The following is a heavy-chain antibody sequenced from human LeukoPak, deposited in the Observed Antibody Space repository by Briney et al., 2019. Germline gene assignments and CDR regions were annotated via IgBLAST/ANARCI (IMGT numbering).Heavy chain of an antibody. CDR1: GYTFTSYA. J-gene: IGHJ4*02. CDR2: INTNTGNP. CDR3: ARDNWAMVIGSNFDY. Sequence: ASVKVSCKASGYTFTSYAMNWVRQAPGQWLEWMGWINTNTGNPTYAQGFTGRFVFSLDTSVSTAYLQISSLKAEDTAVYYCARDNWAMVIGSNFDYWGQGTLVTVSS. D-gene: IGHD5-18*01. V-gene: IGHV7-4-1*02.